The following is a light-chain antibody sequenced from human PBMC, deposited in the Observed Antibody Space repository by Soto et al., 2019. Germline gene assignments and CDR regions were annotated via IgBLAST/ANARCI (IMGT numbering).Light chain of an antibody. V-gene: IGKV1-5*03. CDR2: KAS. CDR1: QSISSW. J-gene: IGKJ1*01. CDR3: QHYYNYPWT. Sequence: DIQMTQSPSTLSASVGDRVTITCRASQSISSWLAWYQQKPGKAPKLLLYKASNLETGVPSRFSGGGSGTEFLLPISSLHPDDCATYYCQHYYNYPWTVGQGTNVEIK.